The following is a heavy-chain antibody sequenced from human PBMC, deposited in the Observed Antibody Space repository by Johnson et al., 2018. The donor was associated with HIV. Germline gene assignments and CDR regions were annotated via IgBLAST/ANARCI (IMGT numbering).Heavy chain of an antibody. J-gene: IGHJ3*01. D-gene: IGHD3-10*01. Sequence: EVQLVESGGGLVQPGGSLRLSCAASGFTFSNCAMSWVRQAPGKGLEWVSVISGSGNNRYYADSVKGRLTISRDNSKNTLYLQMKSLRAEDTAVYYCASVNSGAFNFWGQGTMVTVSS. V-gene: IGHV3-23*04. CDR1: GFTFSNCA. CDR3: ASVNSGAFNF. CDR2: ISGSGNNR.